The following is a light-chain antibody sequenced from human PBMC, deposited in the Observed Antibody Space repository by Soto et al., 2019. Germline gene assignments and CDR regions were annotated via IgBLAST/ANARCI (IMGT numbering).Light chain of an antibody. J-gene: IGLJ1*01. Sequence: SALTQPASVSGSPGQSITISCTGTSSDIGYYNYVSWYQQHPGKAPKLIIYEVSNRPSGVSNRFSGSKSANTASLTISGLQAEDEADYHCSSYTTSSTVVFGAGTKVT. CDR3: SSYTTSSTVV. CDR1: SSDIGYYNY. V-gene: IGLV2-14*01. CDR2: EVS.